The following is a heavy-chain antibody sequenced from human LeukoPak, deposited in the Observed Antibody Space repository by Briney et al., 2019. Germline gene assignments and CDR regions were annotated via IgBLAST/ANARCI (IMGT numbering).Heavy chain of an antibody. Sequence: TGGSLRLSCAASGFTFDDYAMHWVRQAPGKGLEWVSGISWNSGSIGYADSVKGRFTISRDSAKNSLYLQMNSLRAEDTALYYCARRYGGNSGLDYWGQGTLVTVSS. J-gene: IGHJ4*02. V-gene: IGHV3-9*01. D-gene: IGHD4-23*01. CDR1: GFTFDDYA. CDR3: ARRYGGNSGLDY. CDR2: ISWNSGSI.